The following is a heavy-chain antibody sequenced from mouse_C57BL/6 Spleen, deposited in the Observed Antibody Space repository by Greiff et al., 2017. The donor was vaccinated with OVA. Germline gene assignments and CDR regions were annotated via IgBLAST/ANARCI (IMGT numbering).Heavy chain of an antibody. J-gene: IGHJ4*01. CDR1: GYTFTSYW. CDR2: IDPSDSYT. D-gene: IGHD2-3*01. CDR3: ARPIYDGGAMDY. Sequence: VQLQQPGAELVMPGASVKLSCKASGYTFTSYWMHWVKQRPGQGLEWIGEIDPSDSYTNYNQKFKGKSTLTVDKSSSTAYMQLSSLTSEDSAVYYCARPIYDGGAMDYWGQGTSVTVSS. V-gene: IGHV1-69*01.